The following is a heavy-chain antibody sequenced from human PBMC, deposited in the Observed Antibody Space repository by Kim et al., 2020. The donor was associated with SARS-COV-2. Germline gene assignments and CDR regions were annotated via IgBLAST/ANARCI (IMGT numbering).Heavy chain of an antibody. Sequence: ASVKVSCKASGYTFTSYYMHWVRQAPGQGLEWMGIINPSGGSTSYAQKFQGRVTMTRDTSTSTVYMELSSLRSEDTAVYYCAGNSGSQRPYYYGMDVWGQGTTVTVSS. V-gene: IGHV1-46*01. CDR3: AGNSGSQRPYYYGMDV. J-gene: IGHJ6*02. CDR1: GYTFTSYY. CDR2: INPSGGST. D-gene: IGHD1-26*01.